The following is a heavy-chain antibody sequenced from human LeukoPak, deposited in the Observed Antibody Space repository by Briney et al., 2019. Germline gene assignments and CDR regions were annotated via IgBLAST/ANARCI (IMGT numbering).Heavy chain of an antibody. CDR1: GYTFTSYD. CDR2: MNPNSGNT. J-gene: IGHJ6*03. Sequence: VASVKVSCKASGYTFTSYDINWVRQATGQGLEWMGWMNPNSGNTGYAQKFQGRVTMTRNTSISTAYMELNGLRSEDTAVYYCAREVPDSGWAAYHYYYIDVWGKGTTVTISS. V-gene: IGHV1-8*01. D-gene: IGHD6-19*01. CDR3: AREVPDSGWAAYHYYYIDV.